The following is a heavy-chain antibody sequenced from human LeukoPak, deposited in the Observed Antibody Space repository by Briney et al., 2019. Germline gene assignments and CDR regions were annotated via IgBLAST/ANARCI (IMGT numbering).Heavy chain of an antibody. V-gene: IGHV4-38-2*01. CDR2: IYHSGST. D-gene: IGHD3-22*01. CDR3: ARLSSGYYPIDY. J-gene: IGHJ4*02. CDR1: GYSISSGYY. Sequence: SETLSLTCAVSGYSISSGYYWGWIRQPPGKGLEWIGSIYHSGSTYYNPSLKSRVTISVDTTKTQFSLKLSSVTAADTAVYYCARLSSGYYPIDYWGQGTLVTVSS.